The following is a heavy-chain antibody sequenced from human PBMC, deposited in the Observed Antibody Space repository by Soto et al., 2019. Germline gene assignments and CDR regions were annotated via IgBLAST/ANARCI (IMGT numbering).Heavy chain of an antibody. Sequence: WGSLRLSCLASGFNFKTYGIHFFRHSQDKWLQWVAVISYDGSKKFYADSVKGRFTISRDNLRNTLYLQMNSLRVEDTSIYYCAREWGNVILGAFDLWGQGTMVTVSS. CDR3: AREWGNVILGAFDL. J-gene: IGHJ3*01. CDR2: ISYDGSKK. CDR1: GFNFKTYG. V-gene: IGHV3-30*12. D-gene: IGHD1-26*01.